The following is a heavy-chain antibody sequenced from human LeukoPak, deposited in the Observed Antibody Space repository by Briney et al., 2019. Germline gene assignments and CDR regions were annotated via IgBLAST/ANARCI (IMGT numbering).Heavy chain of an antibody. D-gene: IGHD6-13*01. Sequence: SGTLSLTCTVSGGSISSYYWRWVRQPPGKGLEWMGDIYYSGSTNYNPSLKNRLTITSKTSKKQFSLKLISGTAADTAVYYCVRGGSSWEKYNWFDPWGQGTLVTVSS. CDR2: IYYSGST. CDR3: VRGGSSWEKYNWFDP. V-gene: IGHV4-59*01. CDR1: GGSISSYY. J-gene: IGHJ5*02.